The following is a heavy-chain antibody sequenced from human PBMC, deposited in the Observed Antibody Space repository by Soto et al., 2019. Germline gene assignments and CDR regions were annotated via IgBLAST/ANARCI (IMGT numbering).Heavy chain of an antibody. Sequence: SETLSLTCTVSGASISGFYWSWIRKSAGKGLEWIGRIYATGTTDYNPSLKSRVMMSVDTSKKQFSLKLRSVTAADTAVYYCVRDGTKTLRDWFDPWGQGISVAVSS. D-gene: IGHD1-1*01. V-gene: IGHV4-4*07. J-gene: IGHJ5*02. CDR1: GASISGFY. CDR2: IYATGTT. CDR3: VRDGTKTLRDWFDP.